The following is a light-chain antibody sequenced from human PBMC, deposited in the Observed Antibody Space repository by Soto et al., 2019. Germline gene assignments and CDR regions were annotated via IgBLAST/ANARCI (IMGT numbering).Light chain of an antibody. CDR3: QQYGSSPIT. V-gene: IGKV3-20*01. CDR1: QSVSSR. Sequence: EMVLTQSPGTLSLAPGERAALSCRASQSVSSRLAWYQQKPGQAPRLLISGASSRATGIPDRFSGSGSATDFTLTISRLEPEDFALYYCQQYGSSPITFGQGTRLEI. CDR2: GAS. J-gene: IGKJ5*01.